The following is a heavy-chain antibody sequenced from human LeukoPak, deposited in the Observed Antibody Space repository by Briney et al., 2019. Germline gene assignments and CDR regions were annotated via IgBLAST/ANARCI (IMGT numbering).Heavy chain of an antibody. D-gene: IGHD3-3*01. J-gene: IGHJ4*02. CDR3: ATPLTIFGVVIDIRPLDY. V-gene: IGHV1-24*01. Sequence: ASVKVSCKVSGYTLTELSMHWVRQAPGKGLEWMGGFDPEDGETIYAQKFQGRVTMTEDTSTDTAYMELSSLRSEDTAVYYCATPLTIFGVVIDIRPLDYWGQGTLVTVSS. CDR2: FDPEDGET. CDR1: GYTLTELS.